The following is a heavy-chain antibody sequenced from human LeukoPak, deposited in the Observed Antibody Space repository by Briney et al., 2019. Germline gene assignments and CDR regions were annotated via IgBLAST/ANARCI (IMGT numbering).Heavy chain of an antibody. Sequence: SETLSFTCSVSGGSISSYSWTWIRQPPGKGLEWIGFIDYSGSSNYNPSLKSRVTISADPSTNHITLNLTSGTAADTAVYFCARDHPVADWSPDIWGRGTMVTVSS. CDR2: IDYSGSS. CDR3: ARDHPVADWSPDI. J-gene: IGHJ3*02. CDR1: GGSISSYS. D-gene: IGHD3-9*01. V-gene: IGHV4-59*13.